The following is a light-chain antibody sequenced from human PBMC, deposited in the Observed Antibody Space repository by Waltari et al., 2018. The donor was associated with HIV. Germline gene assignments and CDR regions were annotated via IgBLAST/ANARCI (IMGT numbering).Light chain of an antibody. CDR2: DLI. J-gene: IGLJ2*01. CDR3: SSHAGSKVV. Sequence: QSALTQSRSVSGSPGQSITISCTGTTNDVGAYNYVSWYQQHPGRAPKLLIFDLIKRPSGVPDRFSGSKSGNTASLTVSGLQPEDEADYYCSSHAGSKVVFGGGTRLTVL. V-gene: IGLV2-11*01. CDR1: TNDVGAYNY.